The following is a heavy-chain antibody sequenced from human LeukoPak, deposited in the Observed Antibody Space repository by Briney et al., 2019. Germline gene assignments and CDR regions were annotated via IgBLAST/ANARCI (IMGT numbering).Heavy chain of an antibody. CDR3: ARDRGSGYSSFPKAFDI. Sequence: SQTLSLTCAISGDSVSSNSAAWNWIRQSPSRGLEWLGRTYYRSKWYNDYAVSVKSRITIKPDTSKNQFSLRLNSVTPEDTAVYYCARDRGSGYSSFPKAFDIWGQGTMVTVSS. CDR1: GDSVSSNSAA. J-gene: IGHJ3*02. CDR2: TYYRSKWYN. V-gene: IGHV6-1*01. D-gene: IGHD6-19*01.